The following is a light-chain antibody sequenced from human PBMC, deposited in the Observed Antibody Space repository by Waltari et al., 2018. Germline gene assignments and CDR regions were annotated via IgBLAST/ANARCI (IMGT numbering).Light chain of an antibody. J-gene: IGKJ3*01. CDR3: QQAYSFPRG. CDR1: QHIGTW. V-gene: IGKV1-12*01. CDR2: AAS. Sequence: DIQMTQSPSSVSASVGDRVTITCRASQHIGTWLAWYQQKPGKAPGLLIHAASNLQSGVPSRFSGSGSGTDFTLTISSLQPEDFATYYCQQAYSFPRGFCPGTKVDIK.